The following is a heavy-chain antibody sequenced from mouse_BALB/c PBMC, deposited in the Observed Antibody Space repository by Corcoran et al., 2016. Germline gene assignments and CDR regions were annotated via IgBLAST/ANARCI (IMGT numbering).Heavy chain of an antibody. Sequence: EVQLQQSGAELVKPGASVKLSWTASGFNIKDNYMHWVKQRPEQGLEWIGRIDPANGNTKYDPKFQGKATITADTSSNTAYLQLSSLTSEDTAVYYCPNCDWSFFVWGAATTVTVSS. J-gene: IGHJ1*01. CDR3: PNCDWSFFV. V-gene: IGHV14-3*02. CDR2: IDPANGNT. CDR1: GFNIKDNY.